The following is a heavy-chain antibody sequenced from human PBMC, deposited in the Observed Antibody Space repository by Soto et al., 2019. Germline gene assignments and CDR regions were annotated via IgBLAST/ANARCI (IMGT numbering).Heavy chain of an antibody. D-gene: IGHD3-10*01. CDR1: GFTFNNND. J-gene: IGHJ4*02. CDR2: IRFSSGAT. V-gene: IGHV3-23*01. Sequence: EVRLLESGGGLVQPGGSLRLSCAASGFTFNNNDMIWVRQAPGKGLEWVSGIRFSSGATYYTDFVKGRFTISGDYSKNTLYLKRNGLRVGATAVYYCARNGGALAYGAQGTLVTFSS. CDR3: ARNGGALAY.